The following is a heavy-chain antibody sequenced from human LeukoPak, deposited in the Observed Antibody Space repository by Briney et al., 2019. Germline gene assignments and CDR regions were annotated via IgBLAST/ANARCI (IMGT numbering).Heavy chain of an antibody. J-gene: IGHJ4*02. CDR2: IYTGGST. CDR3: ARASTLRTGDAH. Sequence: GGSLRLSCAASGFTFNTYSMNWVRQAPGKGLEWVSVIYTGGSTSYADSVKGRFTISRDSSKNTLFLQMNSLRAEDTAVYYCARASTLRTGDAHWGQGTLVTVSS. D-gene: IGHD7-27*01. CDR1: GFTFNTYS. V-gene: IGHV3-66*01.